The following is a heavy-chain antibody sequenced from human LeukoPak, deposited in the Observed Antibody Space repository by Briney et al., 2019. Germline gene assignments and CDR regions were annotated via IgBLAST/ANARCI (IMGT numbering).Heavy chain of an antibody. Sequence: GGSLRLSCAASGFTFSSYSMNWVRQAPGKGLEWVSSISSSSSYIYYADSVKGRFTISRDNAKKSLYLQMNSLRAEDTAVYYCASGSSGWELDYWGKGTLVTVSS. J-gene: IGHJ4*02. CDR1: GFTFSSYS. D-gene: IGHD6-19*01. CDR3: ASGSSGWELDY. V-gene: IGHV3-21*01. CDR2: ISSSSSYI.